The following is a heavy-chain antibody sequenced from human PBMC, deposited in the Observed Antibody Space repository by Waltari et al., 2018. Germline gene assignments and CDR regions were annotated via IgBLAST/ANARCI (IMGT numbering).Heavy chain of an antibody. Sequence: QVQLVQSGAEVKKPGASVKVSCKASGYTFTSYDINWVRQATGQGLEWMGWMNPNSGNTGYAQKFQGRVTMTRNTSISTAYMELSSLRSEDTAVYYWARALRIITMIVVAETSYYFDYWGQGTLVTVSS. CDR1: GYTFTSYD. CDR3: ARALRIITMIVVAETSYYFDY. CDR2: MNPNSGNT. J-gene: IGHJ4*02. V-gene: IGHV1-8*02. D-gene: IGHD3-22*01.